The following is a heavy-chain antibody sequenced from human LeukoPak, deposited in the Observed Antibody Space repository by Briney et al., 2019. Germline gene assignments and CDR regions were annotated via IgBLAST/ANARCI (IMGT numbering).Heavy chain of an antibody. CDR3: ARVWGDRLLWFGELDYYFDY. CDR2: IYYSGST. V-gene: IGHV4-30-4*01. J-gene: IGHJ4*02. Sequence: SETLSLTCTVSGGSISSGDYYWSWVRQPPGKGLEWIGYIYYSGSTYYNPSLKSRVTISVDTSKNQFSLKLSSVTAADTAVYYWARVWGDRLLWFGELDYYFDYWGQGTLVTVSS. CDR1: GGSISSGDYY. D-gene: IGHD3-10*01.